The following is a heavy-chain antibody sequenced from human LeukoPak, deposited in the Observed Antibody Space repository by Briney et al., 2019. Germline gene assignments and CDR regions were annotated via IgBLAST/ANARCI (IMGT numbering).Heavy chain of an antibody. CDR1: GFTFSSYA. CDR3: AKETVVVVAATPDAFDI. V-gene: IGHV3-23*01. J-gene: IGHJ3*02. D-gene: IGHD2-15*01. CDR2: SSGSGGST. Sequence: GGSLRLSCAASGFTFSSYAMSWVRQAPGKGLEWVSGSSGSGGSTHYADSVKDRFTISRDNSKNTLYLQMNSLRAEDTAVYYCAKETVVVVAATPDAFDIWGQGTMVTVSS.